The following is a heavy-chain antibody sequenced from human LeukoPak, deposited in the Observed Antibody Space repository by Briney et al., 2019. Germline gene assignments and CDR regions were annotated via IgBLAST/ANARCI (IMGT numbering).Heavy chain of an antibody. CDR2: INHSGST. CDR1: SGSFSGYY. CDR3: AREAVVVVAATPWYYYYMDV. V-gene: IGHV4-34*01. Sequence: SETLSLTCAVYSGSFSGYYWSWIRQPPGKGLEWIGEINHSGSTNYNPSLKSRVTISVDTSKNQFSLKLSSVTAADTAVYYCAREAVVVVAATPWYYYYMDVWGKGNTVTVSS. D-gene: IGHD2-15*01. J-gene: IGHJ6*03.